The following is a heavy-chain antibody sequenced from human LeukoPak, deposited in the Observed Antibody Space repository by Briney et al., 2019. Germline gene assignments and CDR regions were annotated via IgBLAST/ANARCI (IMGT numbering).Heavy chain of an antibody. CDR3: ARVVSSGWYNRNSLAYFDY. Sequence: SETLSLTCTVSGGSVSSGSYYWSWIRQPPGKGLEWIGYIYYSGSTNYNPSLKSRVTISVDTSKNQFSLKLSSVTAADTAVYYCARVVSSGWYNRNSLAYFDYWGQGTLVTVSS. V-gene: IGHV4-61*01. CDR2: IYYSGST. J-gene: IGHJ4*02. D-gene: IGHD6-19*01. CDR1: GGSVSSGSYY.